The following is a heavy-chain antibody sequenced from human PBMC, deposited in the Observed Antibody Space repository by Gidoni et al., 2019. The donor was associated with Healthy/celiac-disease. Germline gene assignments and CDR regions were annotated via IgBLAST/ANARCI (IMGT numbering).Heavy chain of an antibody. CDR2: ISGSGGST. V-gene: IGHV3-23*01. CDR3: AKCSVGATVFDY. Sequence: EVQLLESGGGLVQPGGSLRLSCAASGFTFSSYAMSWVRQAPGKGLGWVSAISGSGGSTYYADSVKGRFTISRDNSKNTLYLQMNSLRAEDTAVYYCAKCSVGATVFDYWGQGTLVTVSS. D-gene: IGHD1-26*01. J-gene: IGHJ4*02. CDR1: GFTFSSYA.